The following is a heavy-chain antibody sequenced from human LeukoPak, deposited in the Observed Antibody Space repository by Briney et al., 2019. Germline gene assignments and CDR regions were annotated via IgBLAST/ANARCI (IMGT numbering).Heavy chain of an antibody. Sequence: GGSLRLSCAASGFTFDDYAMNWVRQAPGKGLEWFSLISGDGDGTYYADSVKGRFTISRGNSKNSLYLQMNSLRAEDTSLYYCAKDLRVGATGEGVDYWGQGTLVTVSS. J-gene: IGHJ4*01. CDR1: GFTFDDYA. CDR2: ISGDGDGT. V-gene: IGHV3-43*02. CDR3: AKDLRVGATGEGVDY. D-gene: IGHD1-26*01.